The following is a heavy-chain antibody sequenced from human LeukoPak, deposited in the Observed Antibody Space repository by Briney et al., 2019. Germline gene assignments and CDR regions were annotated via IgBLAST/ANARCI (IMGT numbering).Heavy chain of an antibody. CDR1: GYSFTTYA. J-gene: IGHJ4*02. CDR2: INTNTENP. CDR3: ARDGSRRGIAAVGTY. Sequence: ASVKVSCKASGYSFTTYAMNWVRQAPGQGLEWMGWINTNTENPTYAQGFTGRFVFSLDTSVSTAYLQISGLKAEDTAVYYCARDGSRRGIAAVGTYWGQGTLVTVSS. D-gene: IGHD6-13*01. V-gene: IGHV7-4-1*02.